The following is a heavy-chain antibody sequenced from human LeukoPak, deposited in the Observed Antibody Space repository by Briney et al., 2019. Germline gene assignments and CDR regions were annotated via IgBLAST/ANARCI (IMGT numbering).Heavy chain of an antibody. J-gene: IGHJ4*02. CDR1: GFTFSDYY. V-gene: IGHV3-11*01. Sequence: GGSLRLSCAASGFTFSDYYMSWIRQAPGKGLEWASYISSSGRTTYYADSVKGRFTISRDNAKNSLYLQMNSLRVEDTAVYYCARGYYDPVPFDYWGQGTLVTVSS. CDR3: ARGYYDPVPFDY. D-gene: IGHD3-22*01. CDR2: ISSSGRTT.